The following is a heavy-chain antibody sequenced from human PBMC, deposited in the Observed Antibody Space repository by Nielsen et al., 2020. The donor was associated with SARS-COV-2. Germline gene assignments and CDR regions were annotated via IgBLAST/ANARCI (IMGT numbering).Heavy chain of an antibody. Sequence: SETLSLTCSVSGGSIESYEHYWSWIRQSPGKGLEWIGYIYYSGSAYYNPSLEGRVTISVDTSANQFSLRLNSVTAADTAQYYCARDRQGYNYYYGMDVWGQGTTVTVS. CDR3: ARDRQGYNYYYGMDV. CDR2: IYYSGSA. D-gene: IGHD5-24*01. J-gene: IGHJ6*02. CDR1: GGSIESYEHY. V-gene: IGHV4-30-4*01.